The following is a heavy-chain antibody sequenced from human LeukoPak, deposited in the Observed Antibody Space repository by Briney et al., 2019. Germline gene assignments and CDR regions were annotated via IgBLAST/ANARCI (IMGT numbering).Heavy chain of an antibody. CDR1: GFSLRDYS. J-gene: IGHJ4*02. V-gene: IGHV3-21*01. Sequence: RSGGSLRLSCAASGFSLRDYSMDWVRQAPGKGLEWVSSISSSSRYTFYVDSVKGRFTISGDNAKNSLYLQMNSLRVEDTAVYYCARDEARGYDFRPQDHWGQGTLVSVSS. D-gene: IGHD3-3*01. CDR3: ARDEARGYDFRPQDH. CDR2: ISSSSRYT.